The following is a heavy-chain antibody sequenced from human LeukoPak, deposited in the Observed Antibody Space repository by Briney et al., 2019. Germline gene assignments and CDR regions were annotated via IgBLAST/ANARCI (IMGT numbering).Heavy chain of an antibody. D-gene: IGHD3-22*01. CDR2: ISDSGGST. CDR3: ASLSYYYDSSGYNEYFQH. V-gene: IGHV3-64*04. Sequence: GGSLRLSCSASGFPFSSYAMHWVRQAPGKGLEYVSAISDSGGSTYYADSVKGRFTISRDNSKNTLYLQMNSLRAEDTAVYYCASLSYYYDSSGYNEYFQHWGQGTLVTVSS. CDR1: GFPFSSYA. J-gene: IGHJ1*01.